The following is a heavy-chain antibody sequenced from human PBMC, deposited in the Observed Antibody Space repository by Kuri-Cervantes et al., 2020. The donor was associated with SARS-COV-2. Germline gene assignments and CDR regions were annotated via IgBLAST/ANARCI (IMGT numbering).Heavy chain of an antibody. CDR1: GGSISSYY. J-gene: IGHJ4*02. Sequence: SETLSLTCTVSGGSISSYYWSWIRQPPGKGLEWIGYIYYSGSTNYSPSLKSRVTISVDTSKNQFSLKLSSVTAADTAVYYCARAPRGRYSGSFFDYWGQGTLVTVSS. CDR2: IYYSGST. V-gene: IGHV4-59*01. D-gene: IGHD1-26*01. CDR3: ARAPRGRYSGSFFDY.